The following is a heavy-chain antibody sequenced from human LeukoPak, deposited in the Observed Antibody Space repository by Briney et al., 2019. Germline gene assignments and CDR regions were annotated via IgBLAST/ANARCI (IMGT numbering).Heavy chain of an antibody. CDR2: ISTSGST. D-gene: IGHD3-16*01. V-gene: IGHV4-4*07. J-gene: IGHJ4*02. Sequence: PSETLSLTCTVSGASISNYYWSWIRQPAGKGLEWIGRISTSGSTNYNPSLNSRVTMSVDTSKNQFSLKLTSVTAADTALYYCARSNYDYVWGSYCPPDYWGQGTLVTVSS. CDR1: GASISNYY. CDR3: ARSNYDYVWGSYCPPDY.